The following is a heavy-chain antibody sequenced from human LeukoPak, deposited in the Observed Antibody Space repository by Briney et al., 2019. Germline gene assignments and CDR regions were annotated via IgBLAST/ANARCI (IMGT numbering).Heavy chain of an antibody. D-gene: IGHD1-26*01. V-gene: IGHV3-23*01. CDR1: GFTFSSYA. CDR3: ARGPYTGSYYPLPY. Sequence: GGSLRLSCAASGFTFSSYAMSWVRQAPGKGLEWVSAISGSGGSTYHADSVKGRFTTSRDNAKNSLNPQMNSLGAEDTAVYYCARGPYTGSYYPLPYWGQGTLVTVSS. CDR2: ISGSGGST. J-gene: IGHJ4*02.